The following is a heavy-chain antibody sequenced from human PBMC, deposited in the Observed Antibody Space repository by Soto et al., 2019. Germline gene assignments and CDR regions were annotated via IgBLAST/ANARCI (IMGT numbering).Heavy chain of an antibody. V-gene: IGHV1-18*04. D-gene: IGHD3-10*01. Sequence: ASVKVSCKASGYTFTSYGISWVRQAPGQGLEWMGWISDYNGNTNYAKKLQGRVNMNTDTSTSTAYMELRSLRSDDTAVYYWARVRGAEGGMDVWGQATTVTVSS. CDR1: GYTFTSYG. CDR3: ARVRGAEGGMDV. CDR2: ISDYNGNT. J-gene: IGHJ6*02.